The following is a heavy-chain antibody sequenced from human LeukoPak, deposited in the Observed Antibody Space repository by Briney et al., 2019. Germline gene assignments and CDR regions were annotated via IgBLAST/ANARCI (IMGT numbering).Heavy chain of an antibody. CDR3: AREGIAAAGPEATGVYWFDP. V-gene: IGHV1-69*06. D-gene: IGHD6-13*01. Sequence: SVKVSCKASGGTFSSYAISWVRQAPGQGLEWMGGIIPTFGTANYAQKFQGRVTITADKSTSTAYMELSSLRSEDTAVYYCAREGIAAAGPEATGVYWFDPWGQGTLVTVSS. J-gene: IGHJ5*02. CDR1: GGTFSSYA. CDR2: IIPTFGTA.